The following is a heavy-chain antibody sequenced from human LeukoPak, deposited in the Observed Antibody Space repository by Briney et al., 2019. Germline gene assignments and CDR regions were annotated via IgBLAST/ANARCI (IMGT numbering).Heavy chain of an antibody. CDR2: ISNNSVHK. J-gene: IGHJ4*02. CDR3: VREVAGQFV. D-gene: IGHD2-15*01. Sequence: GGSLSPSCAPSAPRFVTYSMSWVRQYPGSRLQWFLSISNNSVHKNYGGSLRGRSSISRDNTKKSLYLELRGLKVDDTAVYYCVREVAGQFVWGRGTLVIVSS. V-gene: IGHV3-21*01. CDR1: APRFVTYS.